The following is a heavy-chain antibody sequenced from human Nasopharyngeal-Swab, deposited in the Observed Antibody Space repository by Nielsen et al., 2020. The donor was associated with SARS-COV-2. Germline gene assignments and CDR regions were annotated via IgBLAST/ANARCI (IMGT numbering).Heavy chain of an antibody. CDR2: IRSSSSYI. CDR3: AKSSSGWYQRYSYGMDV. D-gene: IGHD6-19*01. V-gene: IGHV3-21*01. Sequence: GESLKISCAASGFTFSSYSMNWVRQAPGKGLEWVSSIRSSSSYIYYADSVKGRFTISRDNAKNSLYLQMNSLRAEDTAVYYCAKSSSGWYQRYSYGMDVWGQGTTVTVSS. CDR1: GFTFSSYS. J-gene: IGHJ6*02.